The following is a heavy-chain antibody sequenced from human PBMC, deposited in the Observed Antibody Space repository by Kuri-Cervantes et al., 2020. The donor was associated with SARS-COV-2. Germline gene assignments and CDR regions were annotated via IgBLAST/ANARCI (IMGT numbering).Heavy chain of an antibody. D-gene: IGHD3-3*01. CDR1: GFTFSSYS. CDR2: ISSSSSTI. V-gene: IGHV3-48*01. Sequence: GESLKISCAASGFTFSSYSMNWVRQAPGKGLEWVSYISSSSSTIYYADSVKGRFTISRDNAKNSLYLQMNSLRAEDTAVYYCARGGYDFWSGYYGEDYYYYYGMDVWGQGTMVTVSS. CDR3: ARGGYDFWSGYYGEDYYYYYGMDV. J-gene: IGHJ6*02.